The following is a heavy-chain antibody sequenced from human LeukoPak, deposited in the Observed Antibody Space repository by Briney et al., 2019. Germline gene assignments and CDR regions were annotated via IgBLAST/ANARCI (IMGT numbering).Heavy chain of an antibody. V-gene: IGHV3-48*03. J-gene: IGHJ3*02. Sequence: GGSLRLSCEVSGFTFSSYEANWVRQAPGKGLEWVSYISSSGSTIYYADSVKGRFTISRDNAKNSLYLQMNSLRAEDTAVYYCAREGAGNGFDIWGQRTMVTVSS. CDR2: ISSSGSTI. CDR1: GFTFSSYE. CDR3: AREGAGNGFDI. D-gene: IGHD1-26*01.